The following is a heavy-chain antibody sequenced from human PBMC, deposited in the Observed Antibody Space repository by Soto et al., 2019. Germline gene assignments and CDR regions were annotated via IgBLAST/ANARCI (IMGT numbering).Heavy chain of an antibody. V-gene: IGHV4-61*01. CDR2: IYYSGST. CDR1: GGSFSDYSWN. CDR3: ARGGGSYWSYYYGMDV. J-gene: IGHJ6*02. Sequence: SETLSLTCAVYGGSFSDYSWNWNWIRQPPGKGLEWIGYIYYSGSTNYNPSLKSRVTISVDTSKNQFSLKLSSVTAADTAVYYCARGGGSYWSYYYGMDVWGQGTTVTVSS. D-gene: IGHD1-26*01.